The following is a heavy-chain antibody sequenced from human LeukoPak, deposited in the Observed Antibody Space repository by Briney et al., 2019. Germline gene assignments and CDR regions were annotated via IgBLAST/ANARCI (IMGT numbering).Heavy chain of an antibody. CDR1: GYTYTSYD. Sequence: ASVKVSCKASGYTYTSYDINWVRQATGQGLEWMGWMNPNSGNTGYAQKFQGRVTMTRNTSISTAYMELSSLRSGDTAVYYCATPYYYGSGSYGYWGQGTLVTVSS. D-gene: IGHD3-10*01. CDR2: MNPNSGNT. J-gene: IGHJ4*02. CDR3: ATPYYYGSGSYGY. V-gene: IGHV1-8*01.